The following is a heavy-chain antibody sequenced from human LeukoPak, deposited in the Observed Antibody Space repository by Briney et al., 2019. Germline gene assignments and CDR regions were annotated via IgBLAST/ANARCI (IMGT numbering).Heavy chain of an antibody. D-gene: IGHD6-6*01. Sequence: SETLSLTCAVYGGSFSGYYWSWIRQPPGKGLEWIREINHSGSTNYNPSLKSRVTISVDTSKNQFSLKLSSVTAADTAVYYCAREGGGEYSSSTYYYYYMDVWGKGTTVTVSS. J-gene: IGHJ6*03. CDR1: GGSFSGYY. CDR3: AREGGGEYSSSTYYYYYMDV. V-gene: IGHV4-34*01. CDR2: INHSGST.